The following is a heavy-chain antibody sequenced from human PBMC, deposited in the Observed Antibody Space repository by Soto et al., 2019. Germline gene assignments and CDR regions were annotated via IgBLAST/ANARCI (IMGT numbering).Heavy chain of an antibody. J-gene: IGHJ4*02. CDR1: GFTFSNHA. CDR2: ISDSGST. CDR3: ARDPGGHYCTSTSCLYFFDH. D-gene: IGHD2-2*01. V-gene: IGHV3-23*01. Sequence: EVQLLESGGALVQPGVSLRLSCAASGFTFSNHAMNWVRQAPGKGLEWVSTISDSGSTYHADSVKGRFTISRENSKDTLYLQMNSLRAEDTAVYYCARDPGGHYCTSTSCLYFFDHWGQGTLVIVSS.